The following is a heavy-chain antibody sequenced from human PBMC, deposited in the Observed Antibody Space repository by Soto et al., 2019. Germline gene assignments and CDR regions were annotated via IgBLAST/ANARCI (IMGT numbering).Heavy chain of an antibody. CDR3: ARGPRAPPPHDYGMDV. J-gene: IGHJ6*02. CDR1: GFTFSSYV. CDR2: IRGSGGDT. V-gene: IGHV3-23*01. Sequence: PGGSLRLSCAASGFTFSSYVMNWVRQAPGKGLEWVSGIRGSGGDTFYADSVKGRFTISRDNSKDTLYLQMNSLRAEDTALYYCARGPRAPPPHDYGMDVWGQGTTVTVSS.